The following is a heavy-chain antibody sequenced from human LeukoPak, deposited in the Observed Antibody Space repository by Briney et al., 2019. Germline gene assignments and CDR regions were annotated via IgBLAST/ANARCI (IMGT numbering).Heavy chain of an antibody. D-gene: IGHD1-26*01. CDR2: IYYSGST. CDR3: ARGATAWVHFDS. J-gene: IGHJ4*02. V-gene: IGHV4-59*02. CDR1: GGSVSSSY. Sequence: SETLSLTCTVSGGSVSSSYWIWIRQPPGKGLEWIGYIYYSGSTSYNPSLKSRVTISLDTSKNQFSLRLSSVTAADTAVYYCARGATAWVHFDSWGQGTLVTVSS.